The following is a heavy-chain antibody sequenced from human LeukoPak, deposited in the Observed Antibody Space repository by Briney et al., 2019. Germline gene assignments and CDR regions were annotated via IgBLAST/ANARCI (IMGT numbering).Heavy chain of an antibody. V-gene: IGHV4-59*01. D-gene: IGHD6-13*01. CDR3: ARVTQQLVPYFDY. CDR2: IYYSGST. Sequence: PSETLSLTCTVSGGSTSSYYWSWIRQPPGKGLEWVGYIYYSGSTNYNPSLKSRVTISVDTSKNQFSLKLSSVTAADTAVYYCARVTQQLVPYFDYWGQGTLVTVSS. CDR1: GGSTSSYY. J-gene: IGHJ4*02.